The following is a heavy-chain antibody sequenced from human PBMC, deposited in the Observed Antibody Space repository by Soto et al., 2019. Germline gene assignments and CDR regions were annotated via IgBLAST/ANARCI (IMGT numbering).Heavy chain of an antibody. Sequence: PGGSLRLSCAASGFTFSSYGMHWVRQAPGKGLEWVAVISYDGSNKYYADSVKGRFTISRDNSKNTLYLQMNSLRADDTAVYYCARYCSGGSCDSNTAFDIWGQGAMVTVSS. CDR3: ARYCSGGSCDSNTAFDI. CDR1: GFTFSSYG. D-gene: IGHD2-15*01. J-gene: IGHJ3*02. V-gene: IGHV3-30*03. CDR2: ISYDGSNK.